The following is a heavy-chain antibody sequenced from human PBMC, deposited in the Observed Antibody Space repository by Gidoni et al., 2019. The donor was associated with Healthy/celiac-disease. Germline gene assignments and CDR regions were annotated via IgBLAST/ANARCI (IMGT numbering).Heavy chain of an antibody. D-gene: IGHD6-13*01. Sequence: QLQLQESGPGRVKPSETLSLTCTVSVGSISSSSYYWGWIRQPPGKVLEWIGSIYYSGSTYYNPSLKSRVTISVDTSKNQFSLKLSSVTAADTAVYYCARHGAWSSSWYADYWGQGTLVTVSS. CDR3: ARHGAWSSSWYADY. CDR2: IYYSGST. V-gene: IGHV4-39*01. J-gene: IGHJ4*02. CDR1: VGSISSSSYY.